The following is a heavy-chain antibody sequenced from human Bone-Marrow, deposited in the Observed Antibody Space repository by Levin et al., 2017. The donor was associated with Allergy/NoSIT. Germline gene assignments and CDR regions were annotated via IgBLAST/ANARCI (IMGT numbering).Heavy chain of an antibody. D-gene: IGHD3-10*01. V-gene: IGHV4-30-4*01. CDR2: IYYNGDT. Sequence: SETLSLTCTVSGGSTSSSDYYWRWIRQSPGKGLEWIGYIYYNGDTYYNPSLRSRVSVSADTSKNQFSLRLTSVTAADTATYYCVRLNLAMGPGVSGIFDIWGQGTMVTVSS. CDR1: GGSTSSSDYY. CDR3: VRLNLAMGPGVSGIFDI. J-gene: IGHJ3*02.